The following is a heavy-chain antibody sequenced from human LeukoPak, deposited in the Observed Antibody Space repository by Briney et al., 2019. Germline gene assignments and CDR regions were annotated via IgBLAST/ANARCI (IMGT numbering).Heavy chain of an antibody. V-gene: IGHV3-23*01. J-gene: IGHJ4*02. Sequence: GGSVRLSCAASVFTLKNYVMNWVRQAPGRGLAWVSFINCSGWSKYYADSVKGWFTISRDNSKDPLFFQMNSLRAEDKAVYYCAKEPCGDSGLVLGSWGQGTLVTVSS. CDR2: INCSGWSK. CDR1: VFTLKNYV. CDR3: AKEPCGDSGLVLGS. D-gene: IGHD4-17*01.